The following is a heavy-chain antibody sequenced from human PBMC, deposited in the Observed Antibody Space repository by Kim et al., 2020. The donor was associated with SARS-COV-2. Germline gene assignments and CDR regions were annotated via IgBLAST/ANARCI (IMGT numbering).Heavy chain of an antibody. J-gene: IGHJ6*02. CDR2: IRNTANSYTT. Sequence: GGSLRLSCAASGFTFSDHYMHWVRQAPGKGLEWVGLIRNTANSYTTDYAASVKGRFTISRDDSKKSLYLQMNSLKTEDTAVYYCVRGELRFGNYYGLDVWGQGTTVTVSS. CDR1: GFTFSDHY. CDR3: VRGELRFGNYYGLDV. V-gene: IGHV3-72*01. D-gene: IGHD1-7*01.